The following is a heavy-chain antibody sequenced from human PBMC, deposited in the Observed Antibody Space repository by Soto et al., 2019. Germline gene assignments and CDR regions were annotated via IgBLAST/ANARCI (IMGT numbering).Heavy chain of an antibody. CDR1: GFTFSDYY. CDR3: ARGLLYGGDPPPSDY. Sequence: QVQLVESGGVLVKPGGSLRLSCAASGFTFSDYYMSWFRRAPGKGLEWLSYIDSGSRYKNYADSVKGRSTISRDNAQNTLYLELNSLKVEDTATYFCARGLLYGGDPPPSDYWGQGTGVTVSS. D-gene: IGHD4-17*01. V-gene: IGHV3-11*05. CDR2: IDSGSRYK. J-gene: IGHJ4*02.